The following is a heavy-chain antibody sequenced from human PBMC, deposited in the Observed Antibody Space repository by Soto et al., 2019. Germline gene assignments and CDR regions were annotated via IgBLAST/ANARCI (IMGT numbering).Heavy chain of an antibody. J-gene: IGHJ6*02. CDR1: GADINTYS. D-gene: IGHD6-19*01. Sequence: SETLSLTCSVSGADINTYSWTWIRQPAGKGLEWIGRIYTSASINYNPSLKGRVTLSVDTSTNQVSLRLASVTAADTAIYYCARDREAGYNFYYGMDVWGQGTTVTV. CDR3: ARDREAGYNFYYGMDV. V-gene: IGHV4-4*07. CDR2: IYTSASI.